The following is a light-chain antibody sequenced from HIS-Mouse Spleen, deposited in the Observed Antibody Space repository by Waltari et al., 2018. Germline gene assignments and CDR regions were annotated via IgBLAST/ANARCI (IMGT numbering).Light chain of an antibody. CDR3: CSYAGSSTWV. V-gene: IGLV2-23*01. Sequence: QSALTQPASVSGSPGQSITISCTGTSSYVGSYNLFSWYPQHPGKAPKLMIYEGSKRPSGVSNRFSGSKSGNTASLTISGLQAEDEADYYCCSYAGSSTWVFGGGTKLTVL. J-gene: IGLJ3*02. CDR1: SSYVGSYNL. CDR2: EGS.